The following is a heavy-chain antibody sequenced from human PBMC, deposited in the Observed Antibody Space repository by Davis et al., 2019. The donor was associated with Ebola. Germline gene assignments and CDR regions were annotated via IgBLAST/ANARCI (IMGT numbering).Heavy chain of an antibody. V-gene: IGHV3-66*01. CDR2: IYSGGST. J-gene: IGHJ5*02. CDR3: AKIVVDTYNWLTP. CDR1: GFTFSDYY. D-gene: IGHD2-21*01. Sequence: GGSLRLSCAASGFTFSDYYMSWIRQAPGKGLEWVSVIYSGGSTYYADSVKGRFTISRDNSKNTLYLQMNSLRAEDTAVYYCAKIVVDTYNWLTPGAREPWSPSPQ.